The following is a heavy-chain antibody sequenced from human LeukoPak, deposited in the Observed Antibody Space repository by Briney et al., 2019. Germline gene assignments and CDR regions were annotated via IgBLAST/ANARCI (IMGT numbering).Heavy chain of an antibody. Sequence: SETLSLTCAVYGGSFSGYYWSWIRQPPGKGLEWIGEINHSGSTNYNPSLKSRVTISVDTSKNQFSLKLSSVTAADTAVYYCARVGADGSGFLFDYWGQGTLVTASS. D-gene: IGHD3-10*01. CDR3: ARVGADGSGFLFDY. CDR1: GGSFSGYY. J-gene: IGHJ4*02. V-gene: IGHV4-34*01. CDR2: INHSGST.